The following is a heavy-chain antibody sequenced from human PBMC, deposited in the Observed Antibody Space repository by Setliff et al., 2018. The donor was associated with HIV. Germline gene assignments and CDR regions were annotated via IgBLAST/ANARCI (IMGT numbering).Heavy chain of an antibody. Sequence: GGSLRLSCAASGFVFTDHSLHWVRQAPGEGLEWISYISATGTTVSYADSVRGRFIISRDSVRNEVYLQMKSLRVDGTALYYCVRDQLRWPERWDFDFWGQGTLVTVSS. J-gene: IGHJ4*02. CDR2: ISATGTTV. CDR1: GFVFTDHS. CDR3: VRDQLRWPERWDFDF. V-gene: IGHV3-48*01. D-gene: IGHD1-26*01.